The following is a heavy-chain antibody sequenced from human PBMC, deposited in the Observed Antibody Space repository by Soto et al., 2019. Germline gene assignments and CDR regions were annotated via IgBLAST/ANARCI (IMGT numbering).Heavy chain of an antibody. V-gene: IGHV3-74*02. CDR2: TNSDESSI. CDR1: GFTFISYW. CDR3: ASESYYYDRTGTLGY. Sequence: DVQLEESGGGLVQPGGSLRLSCAASGFTFISYWMHWVRQVPGKGLVWVARTNSDESSIAYTDSVEGRFTISRDNAKNMVYLEMTRMRAEDTAVYYCASESYYYDRTGTLGYWGQGAVVTVSS. D-gene: IGHD3-22*01. J-gene: IGHJ4*02.